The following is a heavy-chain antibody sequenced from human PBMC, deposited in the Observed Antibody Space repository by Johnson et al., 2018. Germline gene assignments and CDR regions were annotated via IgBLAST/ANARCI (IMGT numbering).Heavy chain of an antibody. V-gene: IGHV3-13*01. CDR2: IGTAGDT. CDR1: GFTFSSYD. D-gene: IGHD3-16*01. Sequence: EEQLGESGGGLVQPGGSLRLCCAASGFTFSSYDMHWVRQATGKGLEWVSAIGTAGDTYYPGSVKGRFTISRENAKNSLYLQMNSLRAGDTAVYYCAREGEGSQAVDIWGQGTMVTVSS. CDR3: AREGEGSQAVDI. J-gene: IGHJ3*02.